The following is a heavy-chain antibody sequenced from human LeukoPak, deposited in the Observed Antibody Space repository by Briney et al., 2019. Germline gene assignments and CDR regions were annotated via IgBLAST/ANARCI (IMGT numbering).Heavy chain of an antibody. CDR3: AGQCSGGSCYSGNPNWFDP. V-gene: IGHV4-4*07. J-gene: IGHJ5*02. CDR2: IYTSGST. Sequence: SETLSLTCTVSGGSISSYYWSWIRQPAGKGLEWIGRIYTSGSTNYNPSLKSRVTMSVDTSKNQFSLKLSSVTAADTAVYYCAGQCSGGSCYSGNPNWFDPWGQGTLVTVSS. CDR1: GGSISSYY. D-gene: IGHD2-15*01.